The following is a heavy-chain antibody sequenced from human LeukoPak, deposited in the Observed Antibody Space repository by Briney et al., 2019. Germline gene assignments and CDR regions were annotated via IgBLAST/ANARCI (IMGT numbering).Heavy chain of an antibody. CDR2: MSSSGIT. CDR1: GASMTDYY. J-gene: IGHJ4*02. Sequence: PSETLSLTCTVSGASMTDYYWSWVRQPPGKGLEWIGYMSSSGITAYNPSLKSRVTTSVYTSKNQFSLKLTSVTAADTAVYFCSGGGSVHESHYWGQGTLVTVSS. CDR3: SGGGSVHESHY. D-gene: IGHD2-15*01. V-gene: IGHV4-59*01.